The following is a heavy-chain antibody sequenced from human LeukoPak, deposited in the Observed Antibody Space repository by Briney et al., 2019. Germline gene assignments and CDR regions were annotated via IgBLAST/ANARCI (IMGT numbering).Heavy chain of an antibody. CDR2: IYYSGTT. Sequence: SETLSLTCTVSGGSINSPDYYWSWIRQPPGKGLEWIGFIYYSGTTFYSPSLKSRLTISLDTSKNQFFLILSSMTVADTAVYYCARGKVPDPWGQGTLVTVSS. CDR3: ARGKVPDP. V-gene: IGHV4-30-4*08. CDR1: GGSINSPDYY. J-gene: IGHJ5*02. D-gene: IGHD1-14*01.